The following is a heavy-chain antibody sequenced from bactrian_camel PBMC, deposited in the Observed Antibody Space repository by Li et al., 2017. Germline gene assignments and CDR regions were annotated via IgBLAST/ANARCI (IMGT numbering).Heavy chain of an antibody. J-gene: IGHJ4*01. CDR1: GSTTGSHC. D-gene: IGHD3*01. CDR3: AADGSIWGHARRLRAAEYRH. CDR2: IYVYSGIP. V-gene: IGHV3-2*01. Sequence: VQLVESGGESVQAGGSLKLSCAVSGSTTGSHCIGWFRQAPGKEREALASIYVYSGIPWYSDSVEGRFTISQDNAKNTVYLEMNSLKPEDTGVYVCAADGSIWGHARRLRAAEYRHWGQGTQVTVS.